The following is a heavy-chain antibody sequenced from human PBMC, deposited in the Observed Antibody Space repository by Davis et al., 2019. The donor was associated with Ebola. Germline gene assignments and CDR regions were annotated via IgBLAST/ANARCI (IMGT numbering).Heavy chain of an antibody. D-gene: IGHD4-17*01. CDR1: GFTFDDHA. V-gene: IGHV3-9*01. J-gene: IGHJ2*01. Sequence: PGGSLRLSCVVTGFTFDDHAMHWVRQAPGKGPEWVSHISWNGDYKRYADSVKGRFTVSRDNAKNSLHLQMNSLREEDSAFYYCVKDRGADGAYWYFDLWGRGTLVTVSS. CDR2: ISWNGDYK. CDR3: VKDRGADGAYWYFDL.